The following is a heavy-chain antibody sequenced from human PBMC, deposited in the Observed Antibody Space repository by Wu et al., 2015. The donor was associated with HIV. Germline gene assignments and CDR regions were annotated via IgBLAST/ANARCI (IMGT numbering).Heavy chain of an antibody. CDR1: GYTFTGYY. Sequence: QVQLVQSGAEVKKPGASVKVSCKASGYTFTGYYMHWVRQAPGQGLEWMGWINPNSGGTNYAQKFQGRVTMTRDTSISTAYMELSRLRSDDTAVYYCARGDSSGYYLNWFDPVGPGNPGPPSPQ. V-gene: IGHV1-2*02. CDR2: INPNSGGT. CDR3: ARGDSSGYYLNWFDP. J-gene: IGHJ5*02. D-gene: IGHD3-22*01.